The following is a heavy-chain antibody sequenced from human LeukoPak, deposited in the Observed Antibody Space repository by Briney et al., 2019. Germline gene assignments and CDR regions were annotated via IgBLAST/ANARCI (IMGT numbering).Heavy chain of an antibody. CDR3: AIVAPYLYDASGSYRTGF. D-gene: IGHD3-22*01. J-gene: IGHJ4*02. CDR2: MNPNGDNT. V-gene: IGHV1-8*01. Sequence: ASVKVSCKTSGNTFTDYDIIWVRQATGQGLEWMGWMNPNGDNTGYAEKFQGRVTMTRTTNTVYMELNSLTSDDTAVYYCAIVAPYLYDASGSYRTGFWGQGTLVIVSS. CDR1: GNTFTDYD.